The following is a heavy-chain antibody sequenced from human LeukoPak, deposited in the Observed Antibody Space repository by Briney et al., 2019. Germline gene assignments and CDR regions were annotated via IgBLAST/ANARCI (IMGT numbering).Heavy chain of an antibody. CDR3: ATGRIVATLYGMDV. J-gene: IGHJ6*02. CDR1: GYTLTELS. Sequence: GASVKVSCKVSGYTLTELSMHWVRQAPGKGLEWMGGFDPEDGETIYAQKFQGRVTITEDTSTDTAYMELSSLRSEDTAVYYCATGRIVATLYGMDVWGQGTTVTVSS. D-gene: IGHD5-12*01. CDR2: FDPEDGET. V-gene: IGHV1-24*01.